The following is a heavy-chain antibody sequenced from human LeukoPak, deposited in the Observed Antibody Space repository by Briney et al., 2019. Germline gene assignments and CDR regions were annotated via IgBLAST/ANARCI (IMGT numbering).Heavy chain of an antibody. CDR3: ARLEPYYDFWSGFPQVANWFDP. J-gene: IGHJ5*02. V-gene: IGHV4-34*01. D-gene: IGHD3-3*01. CDR1: GGSFSGYY. CDR2: INHGGST. Sequence: SETLSLTCAVYGGSFSGYYWSWIRQPPGKGLEWIGEINHGGSTNYNPSLKSRVTISVDTSKNQFSLKLSSVTAADTAVYYCARLEPYYDFWSGFPQVANWFDPWCQGTLVTVSS.